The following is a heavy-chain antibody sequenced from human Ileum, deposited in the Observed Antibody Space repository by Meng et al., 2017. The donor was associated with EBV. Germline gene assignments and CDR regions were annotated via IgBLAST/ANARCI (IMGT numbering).Heavy chain of an antibody. J-gene: IGHJ4*02. D-gene: IGHD3-9*01. V-gene: IGHV4-4*02. CDR3: AKVSLTGTFYDH. CDR2: IFHIGST. CDR1: GGSVISNNW. Sequence: QVPLEESGPRLVKPSGTLSLPCAVSGGSVISNNWWSWVRQPPGKGLEWIGEIFHIGSTNNSPSLKSRVTISVDNSKNQFSLSLTSVTAADTAIYYCAKVSLTGTFYDHWGQGILVTVSS.